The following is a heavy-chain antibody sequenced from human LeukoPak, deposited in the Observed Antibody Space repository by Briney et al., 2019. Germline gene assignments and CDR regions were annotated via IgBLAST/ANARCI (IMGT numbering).Heavy chain of an antibody. D-gene: IGHD3-10*01. CDR3: AKDATMVRGHFDY. CDR1: GFTFSSYW. J-gene: IGHJ4*02. V-gene: IGHV3-74*01. Sequence: GGSLRLSCAASGFTFSSYWMHWVRQAPGKGLVWVSRINSDGSSTSYADSVKGRFTISRDNAKNTLYLQMNSLRAEDTALYYCAKDATMVRGHFDYWGQGTLVTVSS. CDR2: INSDGSST.